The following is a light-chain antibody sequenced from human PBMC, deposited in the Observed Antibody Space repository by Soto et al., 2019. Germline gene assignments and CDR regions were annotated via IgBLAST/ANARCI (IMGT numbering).Light chain of an antibody. Sequence: VMTQSPATLSVSPGERATLSCRASQSVKSYLAWYQQKPGQAPRLLIYDASNRAAGIPARFSGSGSGTDFTLTISSLDPEDFAVYYCQSRSSWPPVLTFGGGTKVEIK. J-gene: IGKJ4*01. CDR3: QSRSSWPPVLT. CDR2: DAS. CDR1: QSVKSY. V-gene: IGKV3-11*01.